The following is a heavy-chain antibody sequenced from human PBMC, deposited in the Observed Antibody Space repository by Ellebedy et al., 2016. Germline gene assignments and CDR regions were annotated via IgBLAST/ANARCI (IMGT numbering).Heavy chain of an antibody. CDR3: AGPRCSGSTSCYVAFDI. V-gene: IGHV1-18*01. CDR1: GYTFTSYG. D-gene: IGHD2-2*01. CDR2: ISAYNGNT. Sequence: ASVKVSXKASGYTFTSYGISWVRQTPGQGLEWMGWISAYNGNTNYAQKLQGRVTMTTDTSTSTAYMELRSLRSDDTAVYYCAGPRCSGSTSCYVAFDIWGQGTMVTVSS. J-gene: IGHJ3*02.